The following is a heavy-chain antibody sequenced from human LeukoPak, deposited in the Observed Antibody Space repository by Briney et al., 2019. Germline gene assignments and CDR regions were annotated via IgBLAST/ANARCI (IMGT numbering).Heavy chain of an antibody. Sequence: GGSLRLSCAASGFNFYSAWMSWVRQAPGKGLEWVGRIRSGTDGGTADYAAPVKGRFIISRDDSRDTLYLQMNSLRIEDTAVYYCTAWTDLYDYWGQGTLVTVSS. J-gene: IGHJ4*02. CDR3: TAWTDLYDY. V-gene: IGHV3-15*01. D-gene: IGHD3/OR15-3a*01. CDR1: GFNFYSAW. CDR2: IRSGTDGGTA.